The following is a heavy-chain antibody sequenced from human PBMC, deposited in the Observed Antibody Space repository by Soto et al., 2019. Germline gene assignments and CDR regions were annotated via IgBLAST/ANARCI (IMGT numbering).Heavy chain of an antibody. CDR3: VKDREHFGQFDR. D-gene: IGHD3-3*01. CDR2: IRHDGRDA. CDR1: GFIFSGFG. J-gene: IGHJ4*02. Sequence: QVQLVESGGGVVLPGRSLRLSCAASGFIFSGFGMHWVRQAPGKGLEWVAVIRHDGRDAYYAESVKGRFTVSRYNMKNTMELQMSSLRPEDTAVYYCVKDREHFGQFDRWGQGTLVPVSS. V-gene: IGHV3-30*18.